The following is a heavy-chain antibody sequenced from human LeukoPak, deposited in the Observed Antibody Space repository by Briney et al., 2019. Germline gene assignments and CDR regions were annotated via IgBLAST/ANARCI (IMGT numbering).Heavy chain of an antibody. CDR2: ISYDGSNK. V-gene: IGHV3-30-3*01. D-gene: IGHD2-8*01. CDR1: GFTFSSYA. CDR3: ARELCSNGVCYFAVDF. J-gene: IGHJ4*02. Sequence: PGGSLRLSCAASGFTFSSYAMHWVRQAPGKGLEWVAVISYDGSNKYYADSVKGRFTISRDNSKNTLYLQMNSLRAEDTAVYYCARELCSNGVCYFAVDFWGQGTLVTVSS.